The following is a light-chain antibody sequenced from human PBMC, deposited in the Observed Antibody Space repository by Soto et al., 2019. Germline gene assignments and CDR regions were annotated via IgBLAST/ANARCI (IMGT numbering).Light chain of an antibody. Sequence: DIQMTRSPSSLSASVGDSVTITCRASQSIDNYLNWYQQKPGKAPKLLIYGASTLQSGVPSRFSGSGSETDFTLTISSLQPQDFATYYCQQSDSTPYTFGQGTKVDIK. J-gene: IGKJ2*01. CDR3: QQSDSTPYT. CDR2: GAS. V-gene: IGKV1-39*01. CDR1: QSIDNY.